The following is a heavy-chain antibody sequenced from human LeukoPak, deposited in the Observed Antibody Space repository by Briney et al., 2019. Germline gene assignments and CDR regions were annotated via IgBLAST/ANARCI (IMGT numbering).Heavy chain of an antibody. D-gene: IGHD2-15*01. CDR1: GFIFSNYA. V-gene: IGHV3-30-3*01. CDR3: ARYAWSLGPAPGTPLFDY. Sequence: GGSLRLSCAASGFIFSNYAMHWVRQTPGKGLEWVALISYDGNTKYYAGSVKGQFTISRDNSKDTLYLQMNSLRAEDTAVYYCARYAWSLGPAPGTPLFDYWGQGTLVAVSS. J-gene: IGHJ4*02. CDR2: ISYDGNTK.